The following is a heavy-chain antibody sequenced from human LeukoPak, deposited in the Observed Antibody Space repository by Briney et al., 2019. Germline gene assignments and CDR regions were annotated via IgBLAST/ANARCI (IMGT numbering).Heavy chain of an antibody. CDR1: GFTFSSYG. J-gene: IGHJ3*02. V-gene: IGHV3-48*04. Sequence: QPGGSLRLSCAASGFTFSSYGMSWVRQAPGKGLEWVSYISSSGSTIYYADSVKGRFTISRDNAKNSLYLQMNSLRAKDTALYYCARAVYSSSSLDAFEIWGQGTMVTVSS. CDR3: ARAVYSSSSLDAFEI. D-gene: IGHD6-6*01. CDR2: ISSSGSTI.